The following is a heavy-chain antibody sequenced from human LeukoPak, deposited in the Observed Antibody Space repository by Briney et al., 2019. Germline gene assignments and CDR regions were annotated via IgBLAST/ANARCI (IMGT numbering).Heavy chain of an antibody. CDR2: INPNSGGT. Sequence: ASVKVSCKASGYTFTGYYMHWVRQAPGQGLEWMGWINPNSGGTNYAQKFQGRVTMTRDTSISTAYMELSRLRSDDTAVYYCARARGYYTVSDYWGQGTLVTVSS. CDR3: ARARGYYTVSDY. V-gene: IGHV1-2*02. J-gene: IGHJ4*02. CDR1: GYTFTGYY. D-gene: IGHD3-3*01.